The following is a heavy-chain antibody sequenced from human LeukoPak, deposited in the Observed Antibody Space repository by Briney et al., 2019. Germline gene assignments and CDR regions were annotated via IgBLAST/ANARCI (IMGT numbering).Heavy chain of an antibody. J-gene: IGHJ4*02. D-gene: IGHD2-8*02. CDR2: ISNSGTIM. CDR3: TLVPLG. Sequence: GGSLRLSCAASGFTFSSYEMNWVRQAPGKGLEWISYISNSGTIMYYADSVKGRFTISRDDAKSSLYLQLNSLRAGDTAVYYCTLVPLGWDQGTLVTVSS. V-gene: IGHV3-48*03. CDR1: GFTFSSYE.